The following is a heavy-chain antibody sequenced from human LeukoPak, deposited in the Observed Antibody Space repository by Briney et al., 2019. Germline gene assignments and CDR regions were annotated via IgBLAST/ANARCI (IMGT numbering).Heavy chain of an antibody. CDR3: AKDKIVYRSSTSCYTKSGFDY. J-gene: IGHJ4*02. CDR1: GFTFGSYG. Sequence: GGSLRLSCAASGFTFGSYGMHWVRQAPGKGLEWVAFIRYDGGNKYYADSVKGRFTISRDNSMNTLYLQMNSLRAEDTAVYYCAKDKIVYRSSTSCYTKSGFDYWGQGTLVTVSS. V-gene: IGHV3-30*02. CDR2: IRYDGGNK. D-gene: IGHD2-2*02.